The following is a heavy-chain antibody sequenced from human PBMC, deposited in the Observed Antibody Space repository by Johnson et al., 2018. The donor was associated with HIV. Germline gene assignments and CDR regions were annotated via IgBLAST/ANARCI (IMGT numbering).Heavy chain of an antibody. Sequence: MLLVESGGGLVQPGGSLRLSCAASGFTFSSYAMSWVRQAPGKGLEWVSAISGSGGSTYYADSVKGRFTISRDNAKNSLYLQINSLRAEDTALYYCAKDMSVGASPVAFDIWGQGTMVTVSS. CDR1: GFTFSSYA. D-gene: IGHD1-26*01. CDR3: AKDMSVGASPVAFDI. V-gene: IGHV3-23*04. J-gene: IGHJ3*02. CDR2: ISGSGGST.